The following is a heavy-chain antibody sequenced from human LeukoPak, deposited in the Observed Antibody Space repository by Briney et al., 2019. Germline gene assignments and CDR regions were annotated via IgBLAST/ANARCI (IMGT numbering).Heavy chain of an antibody. CDR1: GYSFTSYW. D-gene: IGHD6-13*01. CDR2: IYPGDSDT. Sequence: GESLKISCQCSGYSFTSYWIGWVRQLPGKGLEWMGIIYPGDSDTRYSPSLQGQVTISADKSISTAYLQWSSLKASDTAMYYCARRGIAAAPDYWGQGTLVTVSS. J-gene: IGHJ4*02. V-gene: IGHV5-51*01. CDR3: ARRGIAAAPDY.